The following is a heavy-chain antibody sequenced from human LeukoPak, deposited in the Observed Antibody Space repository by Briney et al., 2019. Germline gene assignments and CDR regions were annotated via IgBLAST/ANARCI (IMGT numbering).Heavy chain of an antibody. Sequence: GGSLRLSCAASGFTFSSHSMSWVRQAPGKGLEWVSSISSSSSYMYYADSVKGRFTISRDSAKSSLYLQMNSLRAEDTAVYYCARPRDTWYYYDSSGAPAEYFQHWGQGTLVTVSS. CDR1: GFTFSSHS. CDR3: ARPRDTWYYYDSSGAPAEYFQH. J-gene: IGHJ1*01. V-gene: IGHV3-21*01. D-gene: IGHD3-22*01. CDR2: ISSSSSYM.